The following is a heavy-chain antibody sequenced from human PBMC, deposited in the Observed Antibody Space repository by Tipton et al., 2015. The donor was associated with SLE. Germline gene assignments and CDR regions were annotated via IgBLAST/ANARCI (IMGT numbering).Heavy chain of an antibody. V-gene: IGHV4-61*02. Sequence: TLSLTCTVSGDSISSGNYYWSWIRQPAGKKLEWIGRLHTSGNTNYNPSLRSRVTISLDTSNNQFSLKLTSVTAADTAVYYCARGAEWLFYLWGQGTLVTVSS. CDR2: LHTSGNT. CDR1: GDSISSGNYY. CDR3: ARGAEWLFYL. D-gene: IGHD3-3*01. J-gene: IGHJ5*02.